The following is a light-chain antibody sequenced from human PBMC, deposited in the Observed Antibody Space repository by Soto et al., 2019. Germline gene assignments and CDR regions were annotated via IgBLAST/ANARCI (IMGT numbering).Light chain of an antibody. V-gene: IGKV3-20*01. CDR3: QQYDSSPRT. Sequence: EIVLTQSPATLTLSPGERAALSCRASQSVSSDVAWYQQKPGQAPRLLIYGASSKATGIPDRFSGSGSGTDFTLTISRLEPEDFAVYYCQQYDSSPRTFGQGTKVDI. J-gene: IGKJ1*01. CDR2: GAS. CDR1: QSVSSD.